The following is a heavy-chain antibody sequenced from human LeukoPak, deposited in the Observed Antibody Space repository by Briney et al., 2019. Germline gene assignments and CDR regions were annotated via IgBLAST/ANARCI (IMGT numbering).Heavy chain of an antibody. J-gene: IGHJ2*01. CDR1: GFNFSSYW. V-gene: IGHV3-7*05. D-gene: IGHD2-21*02. CDR3: AREGIVVVTDPYWYFDL. CDR2: IKQDGSEK. Sequence: PGGSLRLSCADSGFNFSSYWMSWVRQAPGKGLEWVANIKQDGSEKFYVDSVKGRFTISRDNAKNSLYLQMNSLRAEDTAVYYCAREGIVVVTDPYWYFDLWGRGTLVTVSS.